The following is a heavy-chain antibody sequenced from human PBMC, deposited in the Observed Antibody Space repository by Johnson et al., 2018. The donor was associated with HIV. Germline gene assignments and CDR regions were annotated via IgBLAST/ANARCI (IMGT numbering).Heavy chain of an antibody. CDR2: ISYDGSNK. D-gene: IGHD3-10*01. V-gene: IGHV3-30*18. Sequence: QLVESGGGVVQPGMSLRLSCAASGFTFSSYVMHWVRQAPGKGLEWVTIISYDGSNKYYADSVKGRFTISRDNSKNTLYLQMNSLRAEDTAVYYCAKSPFTMVRGLAGDAFDIWGQGTMVTVSS. J-gene: IGHJ3*02. CDR1: GFTFSSYV. CDR3: AKSPFTMVRGLAGDAFDI.